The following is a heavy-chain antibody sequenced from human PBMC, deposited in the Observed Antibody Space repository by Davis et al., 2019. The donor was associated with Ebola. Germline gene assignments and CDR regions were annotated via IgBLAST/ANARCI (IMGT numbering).Heavy chain of an antibody. CDR3: ARNPPGETIFGVVTTFDY. CDR1: GFTFSSYS. V-gene: IGHV3-48*01. Sequence: PGGSLRLSCAASGFTFSSYSMNWVRQAPGKGLEWVSYISSSSSTIYYADSVKGRFTISRDNSKNTLYLQMNSLRAEDTAVYYCARNPPGETIFGVVTTFDYWGQGTLVTVSS. CDR2: ISSSSSTI. J-gene: IGHJ4*02. D-gene: IGHD3-3*01.